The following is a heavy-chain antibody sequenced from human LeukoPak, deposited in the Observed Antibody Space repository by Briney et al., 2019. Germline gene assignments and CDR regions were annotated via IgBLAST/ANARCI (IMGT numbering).Heavy chain of an antibody. CDR1: GGSISIYY. CDR2: TYNSGST. J-gene: IGHJ5*02. Sequence: SETLSLTCIVSGGSISIYYWNWIRQPPGKGLEWIGYTYNSGSTDYNPSLKRRVTISADTSENQFSLKLTSVTAADTDVYYCARDRELGSWGQGILVTVSS. D-gene: IGHD3-16*01. V-gene: IGHV4-59*01. CDR3: ARDRELGS.